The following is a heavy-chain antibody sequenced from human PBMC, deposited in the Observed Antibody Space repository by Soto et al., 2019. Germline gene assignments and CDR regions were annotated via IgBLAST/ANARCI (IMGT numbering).Heavy chain of an antibody. V-gene: IGHV3-21*01. J-gene: IGHJ4*02. CDR2: ITHSGTYV. Sequence: GGSLRLSCTASGFTFSEYSMSWVRQAPGKGLEWVSSITHSGTYVYYADSVKGRFTISRDSVSNSLFLQMTSLRAEDTAVYHCARARGNDWYSDYWGQGTLVTVSS. CDR3: ARARGNDWYSDY. D-gene: IGHD5-12*01. CDR1: GFTFSEYS.